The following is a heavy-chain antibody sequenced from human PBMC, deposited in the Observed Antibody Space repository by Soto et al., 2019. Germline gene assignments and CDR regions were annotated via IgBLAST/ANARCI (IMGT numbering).Heavy chain of an antibody. CDR3: GRQYGGATTGIDY. D-gene: IGHD1-26*01. CDR1: GYTFTYYW. J-gene: IGHJ4*01. CDR2: TYPFDSDT. V-gene: IGHV5-51*01. Sequence: GESLKISCEGSGYTFTYYWIGWVRQMPGKGLEWMGVTYPFDSDTRYSPSFQGRVTISAVQSTNTAYLELSRLQASDTAIYYCGRQYGGATTGIDYWGQGTLVTVSS.